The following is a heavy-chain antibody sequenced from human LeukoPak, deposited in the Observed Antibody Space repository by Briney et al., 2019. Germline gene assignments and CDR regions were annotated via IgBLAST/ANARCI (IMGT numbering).Heavy chain of an antibody. D-gene: IGHD5-18*01. CDR3: ARDQSSSYGPLDY. Sequence: GGSLRLSCAASGFTFSTYWMHWVRQAPGKGLEWVAVISYDGSNKYYADSVKGRFTISRDNSKNTLYLQMNSLRAEDTAVYYCARDQSSSYGPLDYWGQGTLVTVSS. J-gene: IGHJ4*02. CDR2: ISYDGSNK. V-gene: IGHV3-30-3*01. CDR1: GFTFSTYW.